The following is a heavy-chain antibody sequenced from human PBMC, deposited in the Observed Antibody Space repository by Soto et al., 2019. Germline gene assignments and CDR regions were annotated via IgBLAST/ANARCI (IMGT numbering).Heavy chain of an antibody. CDR1: GGSICGRY. Sequence: KTSETLSLTCTVSGGSICGRYWGWIRQPPGKGLEWIGYVYYSGSSTSNPSLKSRVTMSADTSKNQLSLKVRSVTAADTAVYYCARVGERWQYFDWFYYFDSWGQGALVTVSS. J-gene: IGHJ4*02. D-gene: IGHD3-9*01. V-gene: IGHV4-59*11. CDR3: ARVGERWQYFDWFYYFDS. CDR2: VYYSGSS.